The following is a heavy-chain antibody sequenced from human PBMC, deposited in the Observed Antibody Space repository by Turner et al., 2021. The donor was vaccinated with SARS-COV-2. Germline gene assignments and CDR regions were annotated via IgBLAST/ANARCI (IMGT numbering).Heavy chain of an antibody. D-gene: IGHD3-22*01. CDR2: IKSKTDGGTT. V-gene: IGHV3-15*01. CDR3: TTVRYYYDSSAYPNDAFDI. Sequence: EVQLVESGGGSVKPGGSLRLSCAASGFSFSNAWMSWVRQAPGKWLEWVGRIKSKTDGGTTDYAAPVKGRFTISRDDSKNTLYLQMNSLKTEDTAVYYCTTVRYYYDSSAYPNDAFDIWGQGTMVTVSS. J-gene: IGHJ3*02. CDR1: GFSFSNAW.